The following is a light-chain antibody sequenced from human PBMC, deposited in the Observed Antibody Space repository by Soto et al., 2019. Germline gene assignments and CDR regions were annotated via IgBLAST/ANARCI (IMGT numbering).Light chain of an antibody. CDR3: HSRA. CDR2: DAS. J-gene: IGKJ5*01. CDR1: QNIYTW. Sequence: IQMTQSPSTLSASVGDRVTITCRASQNIYTWLAWYQQKPGRAPKLLIYDASTLESGVPSRFSGSGSETEFTLTISRLQPDDFATYFCHSRAFGQGTRLEIK. V-gene: IGKV1-5*01.